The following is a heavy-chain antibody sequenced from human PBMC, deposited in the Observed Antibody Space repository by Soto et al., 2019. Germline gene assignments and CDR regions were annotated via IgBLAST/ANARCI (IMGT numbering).Heavy chain of an antibody. CDR2: INHSGST. Sequence: QVQLQQWGAGLLKPSETLSLTCAVYGGSFSGYYWSWIRQPPGKGLEWIGEINHSGSTNYNPSLKRRVTISVDTSKNQFSLKLSSVTAADTAVYYCARGSIAVAGTFGYWGQGTLVTVSS. CDR1: GGSFSGYY. V-gene: IGHV4-34*01. CDR3: ARGSIAVAGTFGY. J-gene: IGHJ4*02. D-gene: IGHD6-19*01.